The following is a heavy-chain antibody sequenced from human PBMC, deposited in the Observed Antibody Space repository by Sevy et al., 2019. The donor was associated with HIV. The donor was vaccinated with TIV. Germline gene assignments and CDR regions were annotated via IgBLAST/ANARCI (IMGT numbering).Heavy chain of an antibody. Sequence: SETLSLTCIVSGASITTNYWSWIRQPAGKGLELIGRIYNRGNTDYNTNYNPSLESRVSMSIDTSKNQFSLNLSSVTFADTAVYYCARAVFSTSGTYYFDYWGQGTLVTVSS. J-gene: IGHJ4*02. V-gene: IGHV4-4*07. D-gene: IGHD5-12*01. CDR2: IYNRGNTDYNT. CDR3: ARAVFSTSGTYYFDY. CDR1: GASITTNY.